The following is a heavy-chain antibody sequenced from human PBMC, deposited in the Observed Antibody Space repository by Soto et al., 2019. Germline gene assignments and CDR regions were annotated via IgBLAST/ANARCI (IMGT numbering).Heavy chain of an antibody. CDR3: ARVLTLNDCSSTSCKYYYYYYYMDV. D-gene: IGHD2-2*01. V-gene: IGHV1-18*01. CDR1: GYTFTSYG. CDR2: ISAYNGNT. J-gene: IGHJ6*03. Sequence: ASVKVSCKASGYTFTSYGISWVRQAPGQGLEWMGWISAYNGNTNYAQKLQGRVTMTTDTSTSTAYMELRSLRSDDTAVYYCARVLTLNDCSSTSCKYYYYYYYMDVWGKGTTVTVSS.